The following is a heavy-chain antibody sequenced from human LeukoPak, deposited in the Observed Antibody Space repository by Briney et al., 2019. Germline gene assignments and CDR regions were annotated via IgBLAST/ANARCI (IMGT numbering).Heavy chain of an antibody. CDR3: VQWELLPTADY. V-gene: IGHV3-30-3*01. CDR2: ISYDGSNK. J-gene: IGHJ4*02. Sequence: GRSLRLSCAASGFTFSTYAMHWVRQAPGKGLEWVAVISYDGSNKYYADSVKGRFTISRDNSKNTLYLQMNSLTAEDTAVYYCVQWELLPTADYWGQGTLVTVSS. D-gene: IGHD1-26*01. CDR1: GFTFSTYA.